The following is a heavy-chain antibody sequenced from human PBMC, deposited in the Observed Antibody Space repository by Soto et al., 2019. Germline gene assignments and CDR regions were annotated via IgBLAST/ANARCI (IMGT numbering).Heavy chain of an antibody. CDR1: GGSISSYY. Sequence: SETLSLTCTVSGGSISSYYWSWIRQPPGKGLEWIGYIYYSGSTNYNPSLKSRVTISVDTSKNQFSLKLSSVTAADTAVYYCARDRWSTVTTFDYWGQGTLVTVS. CDR2: IYYSGST. D-gene: IGHD4-17*01. CDR3: ARDRWSTVTTFDY. V-gene: IGHV4-59*01. J-gene: IGHJ4*02.